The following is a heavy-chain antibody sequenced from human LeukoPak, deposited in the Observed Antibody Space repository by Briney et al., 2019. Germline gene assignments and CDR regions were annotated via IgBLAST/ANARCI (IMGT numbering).Heavy chain of an antibody. V-gene: IGHV1-8*01. J-gene: IGHJ6*02. Sequence: GASVKDSCKPSRYTPTSYVLNSVPQATRQRLEWMGWMNPKIGNTGNTQTFQGGDTMTRNTSISTAYMELSSLRSEDTAVYYCARTIVVRYYYYYGMDVWGQGTTVTVSS. CDR1: RYTPTSYV. D-gene: IGHD2-15*01. CDR2: MNPKIGNT. CDR3: ARTIVVRYYYYYGMDV.